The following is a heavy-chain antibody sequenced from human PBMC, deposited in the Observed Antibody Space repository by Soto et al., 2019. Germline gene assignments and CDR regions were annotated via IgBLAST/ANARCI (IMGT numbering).Heavy chain of an antibody. Sequence: ASVKVSCKASGYTFTSYGISWVRQAPGQGLEWMGWISAYNGNTNYAQKLQGRVTMTTDTSTSTAYMELRSLRSDDTAVYYCARAGSSGWRFDAFDIWGQGTMVTVSS. CDR2: ISAYNGNT. V-gene: IGHV1-18*01. J-gene: IGHJ3*02. D-gene: IGHD6-19*01. CDR1: GYTFTSYG. CDR3: ARAGSSGWRFDAFDI.